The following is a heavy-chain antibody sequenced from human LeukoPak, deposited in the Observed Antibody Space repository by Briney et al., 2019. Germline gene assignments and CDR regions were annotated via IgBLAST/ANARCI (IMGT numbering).Heavy chain of an antibody. Sequence: SETLSLTCAVYGASFSGDYWSWVRQPPGKGLEWHGDINHSGSTNYNPSLKSGVPISVNTSKNQFSLKLSSVTAADTAVYYCTRGKGEIVVVPGRSPFKCHYYLDVWGKGPTVTVSS. J-gene: IGHJ6*03. CDR3: TRGKGEIVVVPGRSPFKCHYYLDV. CDR1: GASFSGDY. CDR2: INHSGST. V-gene: IGHV4-34*01. D-gene: IGHD2-2*01.